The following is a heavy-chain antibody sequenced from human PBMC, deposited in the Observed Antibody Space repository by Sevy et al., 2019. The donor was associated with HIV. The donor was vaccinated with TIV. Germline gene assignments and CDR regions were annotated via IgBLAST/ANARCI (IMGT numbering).Heavy chain of an antibody. CDR2: INHSGST. D-gene: IGHD1-26*01. V-gene: IGHV4-34*01. CDR3: ARGRGISGSYYWFDP. CDR1: DGSFSGYY. Sequence: SETLSLTCAVYDGSFSGYYWSWIRQPPGKGLEWIGEINHSGSTNYNPSLKSRVTISVDTSKNQFSLKLSSVTAADTAVYYCARGRGISGSYYWFDPWGQGTLVTVSS. J-gene: IGHJ5*02.